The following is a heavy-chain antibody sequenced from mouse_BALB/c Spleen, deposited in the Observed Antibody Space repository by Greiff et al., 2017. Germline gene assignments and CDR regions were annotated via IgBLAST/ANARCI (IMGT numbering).Heavy chain of an antibody. Sequence: VKLQESGPELVKPGASVKISCKASGYAFSSSWMNWVKQRPGQGLEWIGRIYPGDGDTNYNGKFKGKATLTADKSSSTAYMQLSSLTSVDSAVYFCARSGGGDYWGQGTTLTVSS. CDR1: GYAFSSSW. V-gene: IGHV1-82*01. J-gene: IGHJ2*01. CDR3: ARSGGGDY. D-gene: IGHD3-2*02. CDR2: IYPGDGDT.